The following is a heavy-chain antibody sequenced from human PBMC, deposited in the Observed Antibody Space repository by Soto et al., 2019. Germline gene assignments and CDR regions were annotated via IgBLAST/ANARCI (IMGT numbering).Heavy chain of an antibody. V-gene: IGHV4-34*01. CDR3: ARGRLFLTTSGLAITYFDY. Sequence: QVQLQQWGAGLLKPSETLSLTCAVYSGSFSGYYYSWIRQSPGKGLEWIGEITHGGSTTYSPSLKSRVTMSLDTSNIQFSLIMTSMTAADTAVYYCARGRLFLTTSGLAITYFDYWGQGTLVTVSS. CDR1: SGSFSGYY. CDR2: ITHGGST. J-gene: IGHJ4*02. D-gene: IGHD3-3*01.